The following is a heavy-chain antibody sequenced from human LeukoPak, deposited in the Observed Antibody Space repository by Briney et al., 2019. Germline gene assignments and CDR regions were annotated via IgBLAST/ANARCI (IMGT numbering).Heavy chain of an antibody. CDR1: GGTFSSYA. D-gene: IGHD6-13*01. CDR3: ARDLDPTEAADPNWFDP. V-gene: IGHV1-69*06. J-gene: IGHJ5*02. Sequence: GSSVKVSCKASGGTFSSYAISWVRQAPGQGLEWMGGIIPIFGTANYAQKFQGRVTMTGDTSTTTVYIELSRLISDDTAVYYCARDLDPTEAADPNWFDPWGQGTLVTVSS. CDR2: IIPIFGTA.